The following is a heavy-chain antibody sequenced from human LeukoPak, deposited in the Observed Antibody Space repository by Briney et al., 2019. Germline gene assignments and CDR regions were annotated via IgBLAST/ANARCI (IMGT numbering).Heavy chain of an antibody. Sequence: GGSLRLSCSASGFTFSSYAMHWVRQAPGKGLEYVSGISSNGGSTHYADSVKGRFTISRDNSKNTLYLQMSSLRAEDTAVYYCVRDYYGSGSLEYNWLDPWGHGTLVTVSS. D-gene: IGHD3-10*01. V-gene: IGHV3-64D*06. CDR1: GFTFSSYA. CDR3: VRDYYGSGSLEYNWLDP. CDR2: ISSNGGST. J-gene: IGHJ5*02.